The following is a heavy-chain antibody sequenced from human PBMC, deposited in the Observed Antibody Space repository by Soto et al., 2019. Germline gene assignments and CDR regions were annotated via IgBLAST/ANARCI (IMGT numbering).Heavy chain of an antibody. J-gene: IGHJ4*02. Sequence: GGSLRLSCAASGFTFDDYAMHWVRQAPGKGLEWVSGISWNSGSIGYADSVKGRFTISRDNAKNSLYLQMNSLRAEDTALYYCAGEVAGPFDYWGQGTLVTVSS. CDR1: GFTFDDYA. D-gene: IGHD6-19*01. CDR3: AGEVAGPFDY. V-gene: IGHV3-9*01. CDR2: ISWNSGSI.